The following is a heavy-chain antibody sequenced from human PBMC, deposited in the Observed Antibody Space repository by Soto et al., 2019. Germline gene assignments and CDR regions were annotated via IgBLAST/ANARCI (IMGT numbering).Heavy chain of an antibody. V-gene: IGHV1-18*04. Sequence: QVQLVQSGAEMKKPGASVKVSCKASGYTFTTYGISWVRQAPGQGLEWMGWISAYNGNTHYAQKLQGRVTMTTDTSTSTAYVELRSLRSDDTAVYYCAREQFPSTDDSFDYWGQGTLVTVSS. CDR1: GYTFTTYG. D-gene: IGHD1-1*01. CDR2: ISAYNGNT. J-gene: IGHJ4*02. CDR3: AREQFPSTDDSFDY.